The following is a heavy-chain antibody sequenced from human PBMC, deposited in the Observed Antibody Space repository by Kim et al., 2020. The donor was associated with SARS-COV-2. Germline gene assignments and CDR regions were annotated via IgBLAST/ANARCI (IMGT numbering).Heavy chain of an antibody. CDR3: ASDLGYDSSGWGDY. D-gene: IGHD3-22*01. V-gene: IGHV3-30*01. Sequence: ADSGRGRFTISRHNSKNTLYLQMNSRRAEDTAVYYGASDLGYDSSGWGDYWGQGTLVTVSS. J-gene: IGHJ4*02.